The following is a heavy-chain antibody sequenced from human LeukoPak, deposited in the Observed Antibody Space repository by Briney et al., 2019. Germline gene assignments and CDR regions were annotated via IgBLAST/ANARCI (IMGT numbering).Heavy chain of an antibody. CDR3: ARAVRGVIRGSYWYFDL. D-gene: IGHD3-10*01. V-gene: IGHV3-7*01. CDR2: IKSDGSEK. Sequence: GGSLRLSCAASGFTFSSYWMSWVRQAPGRGLEWVANIKSDGSEKYYVDSVKGRFTISRDNAKNSLYLQMNSLRADDTAVYYCARAVRGVIRGSYWYFDLWGRGTLVTVSS. J-gene: IGHJ2*01. CDR1: GFTFSSYW.